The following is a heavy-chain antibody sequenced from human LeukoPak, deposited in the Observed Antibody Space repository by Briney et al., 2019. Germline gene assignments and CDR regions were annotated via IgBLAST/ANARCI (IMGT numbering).Heavy chain of an antibody. V-gene: IGHV3-53*05. CDR1: GFTVSSNY. CDR2: IYSGGSA. D-gene: IGHD1-26*01. CDR3: ARDARAYSGSYWGYFDY. J-gene: IGHJ4*02. Sequence: GGSLRLSCAASGFTVSSNYMSWVRQAPGKGLEWVSVIYSGGSAYYADSVKGRFTISRDNSKNTLYLQMNSLRAEDTAVYYCARDARAYSGSYWGYFDYWGQGTLVTVSS.